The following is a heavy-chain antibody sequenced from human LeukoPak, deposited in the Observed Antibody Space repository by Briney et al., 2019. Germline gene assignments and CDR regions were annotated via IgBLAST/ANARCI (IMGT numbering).Heavy chain of an antibody. CDR2: INHSGST. V-gene: IGHV4-34*01. Sequence: SETLSLTCAGYGGSFSGYYWSWIRQPPGKGLEWIGEINHSGSTNYNPSLKSRVTISVDTSKNQFSLKLSSVTAADTAVYYCARGRGSSSWFYYWGQGTLVTVSS. D-gene: IGHD6-13*01. CDR1: GGSFSGYY. CDR3: ARGRGSSSWFYY. J-gene: IGHJ4*02.